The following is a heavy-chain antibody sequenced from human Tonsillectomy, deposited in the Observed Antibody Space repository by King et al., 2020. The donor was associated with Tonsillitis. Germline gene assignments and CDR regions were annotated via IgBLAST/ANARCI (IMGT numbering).Heavy chain of an antibody. V-gene: IGHV3-23*04. CDR3: AKGTEYYYDSSGYYWEY. CDR2: ISGSGGST. D-gene: IGHD3-22*01. Sequence: VQLVESGGGLVQPGGSLRLSCAASGFTFSSYAMSWVRQAPGKGLEWVSAISGSGGSTYYADSVKGRFTISRDNSKNTLYLQMNSLRAEDTAVYYCAKGTEYYYDSSGYYWEYWGQGTLVTVSS. CDR1: GFTFSSYA. J-gene: IGHJ4*02.